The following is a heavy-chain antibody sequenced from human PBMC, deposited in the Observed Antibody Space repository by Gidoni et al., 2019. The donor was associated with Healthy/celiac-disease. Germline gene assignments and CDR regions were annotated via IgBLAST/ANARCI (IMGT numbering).Heavy chain of an antibody. J-gene: IGHJ6*02. Sequence: QVQLVQSGAEVKKPGSSVKVSCKASGGTFSSYAISWVRQAPGQGLEWMGRIIPSLGIANYAQKFQGRVTITADKSTSTAYMELSSLRSEDTAVYYCARINLVVAQLNQSDYYYYYGMDVWGQGTTVTVSS. CDR1: GGTFSSYA. V-gene: IGHV1-69*04. D-gene: IGHD3-22*01. CDR3: ARINLVVAQLNQSDYYYYYGMDV. CDR2: IIPSLGIA.